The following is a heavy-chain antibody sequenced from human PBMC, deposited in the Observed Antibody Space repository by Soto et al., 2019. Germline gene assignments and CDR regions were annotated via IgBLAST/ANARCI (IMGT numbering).Heavy chain of an antibody. Sequence: GGSLRLSCAASGFTFSSYSMNWVRQAPGKGLEWVSSISSSSSYIYYADSVKGRFTISRDNAKNSLYLQMNSLRAEDTAVYYCARNPLQWQTSIWGQGTLVTVSS. CDR3: ARNPLQWQTSI. D-gene: IGHD6-19*01. V-gene: IGHV3-21*01. CDR1: GFTFSSYS. J-gene: IGHJ4*02. CDR2: ISSSSSYI.